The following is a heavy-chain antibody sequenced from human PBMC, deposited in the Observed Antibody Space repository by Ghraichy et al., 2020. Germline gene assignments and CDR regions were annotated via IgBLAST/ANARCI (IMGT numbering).Heavy chain of an antibody. V-gene: IGHV4-34*01. J-gene: IGHJ5*02. CDR1: GGSFSGYY. CDR2: INPSGST. D-gene: IGHD2-15*01. CDR3: ARTVCSGGSCYNWFDP. Sequence: SETLSLTCAVYGGSFSGYYWSWIRQPPGKGLEWIGEINPSGSTNYNPSLKSRVNISVDTSKNQFSLKLSSVTAADTAVYYCARTVCSGGSCYNWFDPWGQGTLVTVSS.